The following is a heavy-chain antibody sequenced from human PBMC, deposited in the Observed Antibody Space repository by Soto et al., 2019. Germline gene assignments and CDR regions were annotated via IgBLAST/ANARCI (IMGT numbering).Heavy chain of an antibody. CDR2: ISGSGGST. D-gene: IGHD3-3*01. CDR1: GFTFSSYA. Sequence: GGSLRLSCAASGFTFSSYAMSWVRQAPGKGLEWVSAISGSGGSTYYADSVKGRFTISRDNSKNTLYLQMNSLRAEDTAVYYCAKHQSIFGVADTPYFVWGQGTMVTVSS. CDR3: AKHQSIFGVADTPYFV. V-gene: IGHV3-23*01. J-gene: IGHJ3*01.